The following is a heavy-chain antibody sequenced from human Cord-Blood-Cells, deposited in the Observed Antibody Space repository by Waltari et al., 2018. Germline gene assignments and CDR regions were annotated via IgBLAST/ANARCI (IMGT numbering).Heavy chain of an antibody. Sequence: SSTIYYADSVKGRFTISRDNAKNSLYLQMNSLRDEDTAVYYCARVLRYYDFWSGYYNDYWGQGTLVTVSS. J-gene: IGHJ4*02. V-gene: IGHV3-48*02. D-gene: IGHD3-3*01. CDR3: ARVLRYYDFWSGYYNDY. CDR2: SSTI.